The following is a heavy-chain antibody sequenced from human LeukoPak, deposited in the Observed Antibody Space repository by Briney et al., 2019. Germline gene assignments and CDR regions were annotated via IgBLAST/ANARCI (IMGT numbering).Heavy chain of an antibody. V-gene: IGHV3-30*19. CDR2: ISYDGSNK. CDR1: GFTFSSYG. D-gene: IGHD6-13*01. CDR3: AREPGIAAAGYFDY. Sequence: GGSLRLSCSASGFTFSSYGMHWVRQAPGKGLEWVAVISYDGSNKYYADSVKGRFTISRDNSKNTLYLQMNSLRAEDTAVYYCAREPGIAAAGYFDYWGQGTLVTVSS. J-gene: IGHJ4*02.